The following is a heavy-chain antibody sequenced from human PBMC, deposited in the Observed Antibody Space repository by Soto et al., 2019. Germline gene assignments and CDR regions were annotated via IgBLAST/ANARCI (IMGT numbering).Heavy chain of an antibody. CDR2: VHHSWGS. D-gene: IGHD3-10*01. V-gene: IGHV4-59*08. Sequence: QVQLQESGPGLVKPSETLSLSCTVSGGSISSYYWSWFRQSPGKRMEWIGYVHHSWGSSYNPSLQXXVPXSLDTSKSQFSRKVTSVTATDPAVYYCARQGFGPLHGLVDVWGQGTTVTVSS. J-gene: IGHJ6*02. CDR1: GGSISSYY. CDR3: ARQGFGPLHGLVDV.